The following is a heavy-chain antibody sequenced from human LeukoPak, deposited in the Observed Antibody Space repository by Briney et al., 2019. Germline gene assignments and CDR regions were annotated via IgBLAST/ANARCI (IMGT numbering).Heavy chain of an antibody. CDR1: GGSFSGYY. D-gene: IGHD1-20*01. V-gene: IGHV4-34*01. J-gene: IGHJ4*02. CDR3: PRGDNWNDPGDY. CDR2: INHSGST. Sequence: PSETLSLACAVYGGSFSGYYWSWIRQPPGKGLEWIGEINHSGSTNYNPSLKSRVTISVDTSKNQFSLKLSSVTAADTAVYYCPRGDNWNDPGDYRGQGTLVTVSS.